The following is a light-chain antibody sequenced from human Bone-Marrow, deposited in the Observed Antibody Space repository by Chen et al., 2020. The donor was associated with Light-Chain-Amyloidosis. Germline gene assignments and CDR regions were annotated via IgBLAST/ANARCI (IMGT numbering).Light chain of an antibody. CDR1: DLPTKY. Sequence: SYELTQPPSVSVSPGQTARITCSGDDLPTKYAYWYQQKPGQAPVLVIHRDTERPSGISERFSGASSGPTATLTIRGVRAEDEADYHCQSADSSGTYEVIFGGGTKLTVL. V-gene: IGLV3-25*03. J-gene: IGLJ2*01. CDR2: RDT. CDR3: QSADSSGTYEVI.